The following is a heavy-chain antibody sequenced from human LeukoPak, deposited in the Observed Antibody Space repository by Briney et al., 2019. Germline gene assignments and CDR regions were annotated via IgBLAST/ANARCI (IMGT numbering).Heavy chain of an antibody. CDR3: ARRNYYGSGSYYWANDY. V-gene: IGHV5-51*01. CDR1: GYSFTNYW. D-gene: IGHD3-10*01. CDR2: IYPGDSDT. J-gene: IGHJ4*02. Sequence: GESLKISCKGSGYSFTNYWIGWVRQMPGKGLEWMGIIYPGDSDTRYSPSFQGQVTISADKSISTAYLQWSSLKASDTAMYYCARRNYYGSGSYYWANDYWGQGTLVTVSS.